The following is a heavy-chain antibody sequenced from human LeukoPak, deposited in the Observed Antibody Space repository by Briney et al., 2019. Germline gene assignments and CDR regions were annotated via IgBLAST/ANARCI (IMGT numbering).Heavy chain of an antibody. CDR1: GFTFSDYY. J-gene: IGHJ4*02. V-gene: IGHV3-11*01. D-gene: IGHD6-13*01. CDR3: ATLIAAAGTDFDY. Sequence: GGSLRLSCAASGFTFSDYYMSWIRQAPGKGLEWVSYISSSGSTIYYADSVKGRFTISRDNAKNSLYLQMNSLRAEDTAVYYCATLIAAAGTDFDYWGQGTLVTVSS. CDR2: ISSSGSTI.